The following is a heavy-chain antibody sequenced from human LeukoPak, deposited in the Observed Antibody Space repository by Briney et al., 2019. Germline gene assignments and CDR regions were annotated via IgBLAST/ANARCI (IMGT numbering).Heavy chain of an antibody. CDR2: IYHSGNT. V-gene: IGHV4-59*01. Sequence: PSETLSLTCTVSGGSISSYYWTWIRQPPGKGLEWIGYIYHSGNTNYNPPLKSRVTISVDTSKNQFSLKVSSVTAADTAVYYCARHSSSSRGWFDPWGQGTLVTVSS. D-gene: IGHD6-6*01. J-gene: IGHJ5*02. CDR1: GGSISSYY. CDR3: ARHSSSSRGWFDP.